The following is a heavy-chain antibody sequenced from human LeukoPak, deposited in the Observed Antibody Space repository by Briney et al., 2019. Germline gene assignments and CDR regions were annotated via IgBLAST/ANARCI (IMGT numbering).Heavy chain of an antibody. CDR3: ASRYSGYDYEGALFDF. J-gene: IGHJ4*02. CDR2: IYYSGST. Sequence: SQTLSLTCSVSGGSISSVGYSWRWIRQHPGKGLEWIGYIYYSGSTYYNPSLKSRVTISVDTSKNQFSLKLSSVTAADTAVYYCASRYSGYDYEGALFDFWGQGTLVTVSS. CDR1: GGSISSVGYS. D-gene: IGHD5-12*01. V-gene: IGHV4-31*03.